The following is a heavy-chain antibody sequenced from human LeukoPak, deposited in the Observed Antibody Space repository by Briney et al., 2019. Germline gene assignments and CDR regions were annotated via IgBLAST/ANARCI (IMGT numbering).Heavy chain of an antibody. CDR1: GGSINSYY. D-gene: IGHD1-26*01. J-gene: IGHJ6*03. CDR3: ARSEATPEYYYYYYMDV. CDR2: IYYSGST. Sequence: SETLSLTCTVSGGSINSYYWSWIRQPQGKGLEWIGSIYYSGSTYYNPSLKSRVTISVDTSKNQFSLKLSSVTAADTAVYYCARSEATPEYYYYYYMDVWGKGTTVTVSS. V-gene: IGHV4-39*01.